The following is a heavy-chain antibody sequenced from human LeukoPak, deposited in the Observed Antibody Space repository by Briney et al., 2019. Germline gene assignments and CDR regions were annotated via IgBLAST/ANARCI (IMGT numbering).Heavy chain of an antibody. J-gene: IGHJ4*02. Sequence: GGSLRLSCAASGFTFSSYAMSWVRQAPGRGLEWVSAISGSGGSTYYADSVKGRFTISRDNSKNTLYLQMNSLRAEDTAVYYCAGRITIFGVVIHYWGQGTLVTVSS. D-gene: IGHD3-3*01. V-gene: IGHV3-23*01. CDR3: AGRITIFGVVIHY. CDR1: GFTFSSYA. CDR2: ISGSGGST.